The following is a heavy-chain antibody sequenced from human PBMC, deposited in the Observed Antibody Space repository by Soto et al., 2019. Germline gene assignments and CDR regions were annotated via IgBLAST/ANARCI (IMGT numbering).Heavy chain of an antibody. V-gene: IGHV3-23*01. D-gene: IGHD6-25*01. Sequence: EVQLLESGGSLVLPGGSLRLSCAASGFSFSPYPMSWVRQAPVKGLEWVSTIGTTGGDTYYPDFVKGRFTISRDDSKNTVYLQISSLRDEDLGRYYCAKRPVASGRGFFDFLGRGTLVTVSS. J-gene: IGHJ2*01. CDR3: AKRPVASGRGFFDF. CDR2: IGTTGGDT. CDR1: GFSFSPYP.